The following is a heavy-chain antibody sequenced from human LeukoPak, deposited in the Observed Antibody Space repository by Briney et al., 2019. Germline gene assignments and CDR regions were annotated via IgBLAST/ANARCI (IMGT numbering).Heavy chain of an antibody. V-gene: IGHV3-23*01. Sequence: GGSLRLSCAASGFTFSSYAMSWVRQAPGKGLEWVSAISGSGGSTYYADSVRGRFTISRDNSKNTLYLQMNSLRAEDTAVYYCAKKIRYPYYFDYWGQGTLVTVSS. D-gene: IGHD1-26*01. J-gene: IGHJ4*02. CDR2: ISGSGGST. CDR1: GFTFSSYA. CDR3: AKKIRYPYYFDY.